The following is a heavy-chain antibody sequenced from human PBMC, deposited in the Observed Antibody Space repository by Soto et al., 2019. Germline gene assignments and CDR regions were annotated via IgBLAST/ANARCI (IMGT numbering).Heavy chain of an antibody. D-gene: IGHD2-15*01. Sequence: CQHPGKGLEWIGYIYYSGHTYYNPSLKSRLTIAVDTSKNHFSLNLSSVTAADTAAYYCDRTYCSGCGRRSFDSSRQG. J-gene: IGHJ4*02. V-gene: IGHV4-30-4*06. CDR3: DRTYCSGCGRRSFDS. CDR2: IYYSGHT.